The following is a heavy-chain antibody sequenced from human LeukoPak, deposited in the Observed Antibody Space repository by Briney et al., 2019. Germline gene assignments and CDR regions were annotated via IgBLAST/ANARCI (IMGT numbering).Heavy chain of an antibody. CDR2: IYYSGST. Sequence: SETLSLTCTVSGGSISSGGYYWSWLRQHPGKGLEWMGYIYYSGSTYYNPSLKSRVTISVDTSKNQFSLKLSSVTAADTAVYYCARRFGSRPRYFDLWGRGTLVTVSS. J-gene: IGHJ2*01. CDR3: ARRFGSRPRYFDL. V-gene: IGHV4-31*03. D-gene: IGHD3-10*01. CDR1: GGSISSGGYY.